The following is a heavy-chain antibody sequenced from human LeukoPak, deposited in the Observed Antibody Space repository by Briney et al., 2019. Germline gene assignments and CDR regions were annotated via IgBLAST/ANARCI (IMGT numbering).Heavy chain of an antibody. Sequence: PGGSLRLSCAASGFTFRSHGMSWVRQPPGKGLEWVSSIHGRGSRIYYGDSVRGRFTISRDNSEHRLYLHMNSLRAEDTAVYYCTKGYYYDDSGHLDYWGQGTLATVSS. CDR2: IHGRGSRI. CDR3: TKGYYYDDSGHLDY. D-gene: IGHD3-22*01. J-gene: IGHJ4*02. CDR1: GFTFRSHG. V-gene: IGHV3-23*01.